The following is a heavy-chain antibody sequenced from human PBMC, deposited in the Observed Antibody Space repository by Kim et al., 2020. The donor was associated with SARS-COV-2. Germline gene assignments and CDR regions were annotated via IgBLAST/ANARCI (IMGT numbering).Heavy chain of an antibody. V-gene: IGHV1-46*01. CDR3: ARRGASTTVSYYGMDV. J-gene: IGHJ6*02. CDR1: GYTFTSYY. CDR2: INPSGGST. D-gene: IGHD4-4*01. Sequence: ASVKVSCKASGYTFTSYYLHWVRQAPGQGIEWMGLINPSGGSTTYAQKFQGRVTMTRDTSTSTVYMELGSLRSEDTAVYYCARRGASTTVSYYGMDVWGQGTTVTVSS.